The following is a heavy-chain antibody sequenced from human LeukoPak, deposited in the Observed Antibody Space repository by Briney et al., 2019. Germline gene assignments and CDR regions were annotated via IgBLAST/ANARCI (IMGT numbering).Heavy chain of an antibody. CDR1: GFTLSSYW. CDR3: AAMVTPSGYYYYGMDV. CDR2: INSDGSST. J-gene: IGHJ6*02. D-gene: IGHD2-21*02. Sequence: GGSLRLSCAASGFTLSSYWMRWVRQAPGKGLVWVSRINSDGSSTSYADSVKGRFIISRDNAKNTLYLQMNSLRAEDTAVYYCAAMVTPSGYYYYGMDVWGQGTTVTVSS. V-gene: IGHV3-74*01.